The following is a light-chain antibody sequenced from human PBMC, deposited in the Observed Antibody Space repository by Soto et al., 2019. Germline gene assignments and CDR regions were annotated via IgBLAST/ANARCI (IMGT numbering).Light chain of an antibody. Sequence: DIQMTQSPSTLSASVGDRVTITCRASQSISSWLAWYQQKPGKAPKLLIYKASSLESGVPSRFSGSGSGAEFTLTISSLQPDDFATYYCQQYNSYPYSFGQGTKLEIK. V-gene: IGKV1-5*03. J-gene: IGKJ2*03. CDR3: QQYNSYPYS. CDR2: KAS. CDR1: QSISSW.